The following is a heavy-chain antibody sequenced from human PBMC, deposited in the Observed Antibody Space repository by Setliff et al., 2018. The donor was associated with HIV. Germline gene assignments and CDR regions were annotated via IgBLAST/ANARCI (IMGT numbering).Heavy chain of an antibody. D-gene: IGHD6-13*01. CDR3: ARVARGGHSSRWYYFDY. Sequence: SETLSLTCTVSGGSISSGSYYWSWIRQPTGKGLEWIGRIYTSGSTKYNPSLKSRVTISVDTSKNQFSLKVSSVTAADTAVYYRARVARGGHSSRWYYFDYWGQGTLVTVS. CDR2: IYTSGST. V-gene: IGHV4-61*02. CDR1: GGSISSGSYY. J-gene: IGHJ4*02.